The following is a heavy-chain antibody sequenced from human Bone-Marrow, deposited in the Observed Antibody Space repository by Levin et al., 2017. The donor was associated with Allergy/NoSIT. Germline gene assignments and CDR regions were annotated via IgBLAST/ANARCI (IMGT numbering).Heavy chain of an antibody. CDR3: AKDFGPIGGVDY. Sequence: AGGSLRLSCAASGFTFSSYGMHWVRQAPGKGLEWVAVISYDGSNKYYADSVKGRFTISRDNSKNTLYLQMNSLRAEDTAVYYCAKDFGPIGGVDYWGQGTLVTVSS. CDR2: ISYDGSNK. J-gene: IGHJ4*02. D-gene: IGHD3-10*01. CDR1: GFTFSSYG. V-gene: IGHV3-30*18.